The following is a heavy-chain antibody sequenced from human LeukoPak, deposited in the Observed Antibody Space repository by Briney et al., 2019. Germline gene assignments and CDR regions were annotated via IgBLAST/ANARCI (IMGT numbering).Heavy chain of an antibody. J-gene: IGHJ4*02. CDR1: GFTFSNYA. D-gene: IGHD4-17*01. V-gene: IGHV3-23*01. Sequence: GGSLRLSCAASGFTFSNYAMNWVRQAPGKGLEWVSSISGGGETTYYADSAKGRFTISRDNSQNTLYLQMNSLRAEDTAVYYCARDYADYVGYFFFDYRGQGTLVTVSS. CDR3: ARDYADYVGYFFFDY. CDR2: ISGGGETT.